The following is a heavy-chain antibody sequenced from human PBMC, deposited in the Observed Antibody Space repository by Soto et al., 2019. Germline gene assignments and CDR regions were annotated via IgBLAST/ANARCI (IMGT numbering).Heavy chain of an antibody. V-gene: IGHV1-69*06. CDR3: ARVRDPHLDHYGLDV. CDR1: GFTFNVSG. J-gene: IGHJ6*02. CDR2: LIPIYDEP. Sequence: QVQLVQSGAEVKNPGSSVRVSCKTSGFTFNVSGIHWVRQAPGQGLEWMGGLIPIYDEPNYAQKFQGRVTITADKSKTTVSLELSSLRSEDTAVYFCARVRDPHLDHYGLDVWGQGTPVTVSS.